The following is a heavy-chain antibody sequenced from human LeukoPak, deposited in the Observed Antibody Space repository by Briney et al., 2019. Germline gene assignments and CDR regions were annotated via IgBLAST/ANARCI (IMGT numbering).Heavy chain of an antibody. J-gene: IGHJ5*02. CDR2: INPSGTT. V-gene: IGHV1-46*01. CDR3: AKCSETGTTRWFDP. CDR1: GYTFTNYC. Sequence: ASVKVSCKASGYTFTNYCMHWVRQAPGQGLEWMGLINPSGTTIYAQIFQGRVIMTRDTSTSTMYMELSSLRSDDTAVYYCAKCSETGTTRWFDPWGQGTLVTVSS. D-gene: IGHD1-7*01.